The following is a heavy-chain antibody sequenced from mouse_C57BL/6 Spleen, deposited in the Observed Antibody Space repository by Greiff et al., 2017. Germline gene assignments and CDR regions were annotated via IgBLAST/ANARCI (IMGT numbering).Heavy chain of an antibody. D-gene: IGHD3-1*01. CDR3: ARSGYDAMDY. Sequence: VKLQESGAELVRPGASVKLSCKASGYTFTDYYINWVKQRPGQGLEWIARIYPGSGNTYYNEKFKSKATLTAEKSSSTAYMQLSSLTSEDSAVYFCARSGYDAMDYWGQGTSVTVSS. CDR2: IYPGSGNT. J-gene: IGHJ4*01. CDR1: GYTFTDYY. V-gene: IGHV1-76*01.